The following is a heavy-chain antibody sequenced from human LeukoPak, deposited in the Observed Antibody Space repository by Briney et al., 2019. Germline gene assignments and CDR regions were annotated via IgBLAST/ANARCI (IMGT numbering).Heavy chain of an antibody. V-gene: IGHV3-48*03. CDR3: ARGSECSSTSCLINWFDP. Sequence: GGSLRLSCAASGFTFSSYEMNWVRQAPGKGLEWVSYISSSGSTIYYADSVKGRFTISRDNAKNSLYLQMNSLRAEDTAVYYCARGSECSSTSCLINWFDPWGQGTLVTVSS. J-gene: IGHJ5*02. CDR1: GFTFSSYE. CDR2: ISSSGSTI. D-gene: IGHD2-2*01.